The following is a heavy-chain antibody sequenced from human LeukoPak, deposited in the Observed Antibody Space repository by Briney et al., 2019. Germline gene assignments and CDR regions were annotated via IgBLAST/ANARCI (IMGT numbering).Heavy chain of an antibody. CDR2: INWSGGST. J-gene: IGHJ4*02. Sequence: GGSLRLSCAASGFTFSSYSMNWVRQAPGKGLEWVSGINWSGGSTGYADSVKGRFTISRDNAKNSLYLQMNSLRAEDTALYHCARSYSSSWPLDYWGQGTLVTVSS. D-gene: IGHD6-13*01. CDR1: GFTFSSYS. CDR3: ARSYSSSWPLDY. V-gene: IGHV3-20*01.